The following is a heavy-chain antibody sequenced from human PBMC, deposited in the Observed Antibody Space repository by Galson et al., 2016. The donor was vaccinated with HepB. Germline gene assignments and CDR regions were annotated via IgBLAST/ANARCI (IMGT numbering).Heavy chain of an antibody. CDR3: PSDMANFDY. Sequence: SLRLSCAASGFTFSRYAMHLVRQAPGKGLDWVAVISYNGNYTYYADSLKGRFTISRDNSKNTLPLHMNSLSPDDTAAYYCPSDMANFDYWGQGPLVTVSS. V-gene: IGHV3-30*04. J-gene: IGHJ4*02. CDR2: ISYNGNYT. D-gene: IGHD3-10*01. CDR1: GFTFSRYA.